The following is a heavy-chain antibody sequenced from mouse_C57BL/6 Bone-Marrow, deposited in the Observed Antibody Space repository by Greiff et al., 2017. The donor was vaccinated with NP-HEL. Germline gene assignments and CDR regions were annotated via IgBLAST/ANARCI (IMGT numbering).Heavy chain of an antibody. CDR3: TGRGAMDY. Sequence: VQLKESGAELVRPGASVKLSCTASGFNIKDDYMHWVKQRPEQGLEWIGWIDPENGDTEYASKFQGKATITADTSSNTAYLQLSSLTSEDTAVYYCTGRGAMDYWGQGTSVTVSS. J-gene: IGHJ4*01. CDR2: IDPENGDT. CDR1: GFNIKDDY. V-gene: IGHV14-4*01.